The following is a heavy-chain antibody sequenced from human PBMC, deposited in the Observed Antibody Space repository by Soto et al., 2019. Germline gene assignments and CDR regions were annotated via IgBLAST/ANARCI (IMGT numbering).Heavy chain of an antibody. CDR2: IIPIFGTA. CDR3: ARGWGYDSTDYYYAY. CDR1: GGSFNRHT. Sequence: QVQLVQSGAEVRKPGSSVRVSCKASGGSFNRHTISWVRQAPGQGLEWMGGIIPIFGTANHAQKFQCRVTIIADESTRTVYMELSSLRSDDTAIYYCARGWGYDSTDYYYAYWGQGTLVIVSS. D-gene: IGHD3-22*01. J-gene: IGHJ4*02. V-gene: IGHV1-69*01.